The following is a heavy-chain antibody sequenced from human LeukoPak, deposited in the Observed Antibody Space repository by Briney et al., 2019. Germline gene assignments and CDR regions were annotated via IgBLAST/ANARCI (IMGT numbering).Heavy chain of an antibody. CDR3: ARGRISRESRRWQFLFDY. V-gene: IGHV4-39*01. CDR2: IYYSGNT. CDR1: GGPISSSTYY. J-gene: IGHJ4*02. Sequence: PSETLSLTCTVSGGPISSSTYYWAWIRQPPGKGLEWIGSIYYSGNTYYNPSLKSRFTISVDTSKNQFSLKLSSVTATDTAVYYCARGRISRESRRWQFLFDYWGQGTLVTVSS. D-gene: IGHD6-13*01.